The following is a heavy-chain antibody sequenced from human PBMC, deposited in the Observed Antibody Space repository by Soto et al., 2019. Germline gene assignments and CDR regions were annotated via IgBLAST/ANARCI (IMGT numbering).Heavy chain of an antibody. Sequence: PEGWLRLSCAASGFTFSTYSLAWVRQAPGKGLAWVSYISGRSSAIYYADSVKGRFTISRDNAKNSLYLQMNSLRDEDTAVYYCARCASGGDYNYDDMDVRGHGTTATAS. D-gene: IGHD6-25*01. CDR1: GFTFSTYS. CDR3: ARCASGGDYNYDDMDV. J-gene: IGHJ6*02. V-gene: IGHV3-48*02. CDR2: ISGRSSAI.